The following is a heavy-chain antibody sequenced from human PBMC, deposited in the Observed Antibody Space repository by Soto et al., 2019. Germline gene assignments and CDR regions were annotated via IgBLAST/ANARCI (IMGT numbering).Heavy chain of an antibody. J-gene: IGHJ6*03. CDR3: ASHRSTVDYYYYMDV. D-gene: IGHD2-2*01. Sequence: ASVKVSCKASGYTFTSYGISWVRQAPGQGLEWMGWISANNGNINYAQKLQGRVTMTPDTSTSTAYMELRSLRSDDTAVYYCASHRSTVDYYYYMDVWGKGTTVTVSS. CDR1: GYTFTSYG. CDR2: ISANNGNI. V-gene: IGHV1-18*01.